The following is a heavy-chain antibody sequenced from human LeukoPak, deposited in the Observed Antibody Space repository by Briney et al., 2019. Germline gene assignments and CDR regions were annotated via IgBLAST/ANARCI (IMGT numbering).Heavy chain of an antibody. D-gene: IGHD3-10*01. CDR2: ISADSDTT. J-gene: IGHJ4*02. V-gene: IGHV3-23*01. Sequence: GGSLRLSCAGSGYNFGSYSMTWVRQAPGKGLEWVSVISADSDTTFYADSVKGRFTISRDNAKNTVFLQMSSLRAEDTALYYCARKSASGNYPLDYWGQGTLVTVSS. CDR3: ARKSASGNYPLDY. CDR1: GYNFGSYS.